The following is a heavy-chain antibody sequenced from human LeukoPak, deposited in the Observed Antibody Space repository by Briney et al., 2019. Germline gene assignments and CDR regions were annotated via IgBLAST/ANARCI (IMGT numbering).Heavy chain of an antibody. D-gene: IGHD1-26*01. V-gene: IGHV3-21*06. CDR1: GFTFSSYW. Sequence: GGSLRLSCAASGFTFSSYWMHWVRQAPGKGPEWVSSITTSSTYIYYADSVKGRFTISRDNAKNSLYLQMDSLRVEDTAVYYCARDPYSGSYGPYYYYYMDVWGKGTTVTISS. J-gene: IGHJ6*03. CDR2: ITTSSTYI. CDR3: ARDPYSGSYGPYYYYYMDV.